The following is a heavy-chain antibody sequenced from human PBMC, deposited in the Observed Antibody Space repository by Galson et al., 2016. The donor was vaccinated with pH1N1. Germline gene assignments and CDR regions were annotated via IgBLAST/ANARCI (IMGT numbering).Heavy chain of an antibody. D-gene: IGHD1-1*01. CDR1: GGSFTNYC. V-gene: IGHV4-34*01. Sequence: SETLSLTCAAYGGSFTNYCWTWIRQPPGKGLEWIGEIHHRGSTNDNPSLKSRVTLSMDTSKRQVSLELRSVTAADTAVYFCARTKFWNEPGGDYWGQGALVTVSS. J-gene: IGHJ4*02. CDR2: IHHRGST. CDR3: ARTKFWNEPGGDY.